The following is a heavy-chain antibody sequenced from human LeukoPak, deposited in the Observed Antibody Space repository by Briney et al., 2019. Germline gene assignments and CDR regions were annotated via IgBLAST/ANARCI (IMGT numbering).Heavy chain of an antibody. CDR2: INPSGGST. CDR3: ARGSWWDRPGYCSGGSCYYYYYGMDV. D-gene: IGHD2-15*01. V-gene: IGHV1-46*01. CDR1: GYTFTSYY. Sequence: ASVKVSCKASGYTFTSYYMHWVRQAPAQGLEWMGIINPSGGSTSYAQKFQGRVTMTRDTSTSTVYMELSSLRSEDTAVYYCARGSWWDRPGYCSGGSCYYYYYGMDVWGQGTTVTVSS. J-gene: IGHJ6*02.